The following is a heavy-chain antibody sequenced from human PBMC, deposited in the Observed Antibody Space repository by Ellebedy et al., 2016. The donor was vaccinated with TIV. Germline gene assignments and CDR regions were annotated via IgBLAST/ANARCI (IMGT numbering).Heavy chain of an antibody. Sequence: SETLSLTCNVSGFSISTGYFWGWIRQPPGKGLEWLGGIHHTGTTYYNPSLKRRVTMSVDASNSQFPLKLTSVTAADTAVYFCARTINWGYGTSYFDRWGQGTLVTVSS. V-gene: IGHV4-38-2*02. J-gene: IGHJ4*02. CDR3: ARTINWGYGTSYFDR. CDR1: GFSISTGYF. CDR2: IHHTGTT. D-gene: IGHD7-27*01.